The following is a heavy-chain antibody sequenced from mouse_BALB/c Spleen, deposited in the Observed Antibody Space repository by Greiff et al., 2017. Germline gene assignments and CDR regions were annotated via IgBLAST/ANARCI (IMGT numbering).Heavy chain of an antibody. CDR3: ARSLWSDWYFDV. Sequence: EVKLMESGGGLVQPGGSRKLSCAASGFTFSSFGMHWVRQAPEKGLEWVAYISSGSSTIYYADTVKGRFTISRDNPKNTLFLQMTSLRSEDTAMYYCARSLWSDWYFDVWGAGTTVTVSS. V-gene: IGHV5-17*02. CDR1: GFTFSSFG. J-gene: IGHJ1*01. CDR2: ISSGSSTI. D-gene: IGHD1-1*02.